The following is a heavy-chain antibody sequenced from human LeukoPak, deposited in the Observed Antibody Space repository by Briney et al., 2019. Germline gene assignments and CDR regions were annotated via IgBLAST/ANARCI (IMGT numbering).Heavy chain of an antibody. CDR3: ARDLLIAARAFDY. CDR1: GFTFSSYA. J-gene: IGHJ4*02. CDR2: ISYDGSNK. V-gene: IGHV3-30*04. Sequence: GGSLRLSCAASGFTFSSYAMHWVRQAPGKGLEWVAVISYDGSNKYYADSVKGRFTISRDNSKNTLYPQMNSLRAEDTAVYYCARDLLIAARAFDYWGQGTLVTVSS. D-gene: IGHD6-6*01.